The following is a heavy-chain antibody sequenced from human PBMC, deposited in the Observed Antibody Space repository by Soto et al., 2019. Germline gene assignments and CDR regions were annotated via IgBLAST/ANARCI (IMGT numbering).Heavy chain of an antibody. V-gene: IGHV3-23*01. CDR3: VKGWFTFEY. J-gene: IGHJ4*02. D-gene: IGHD2-15*01. CDR1: GFTFSSYA. Sequence: EVQLSESGGGLVQPGGSLRLSCAASGFTFSSYAMSWVRQAPGRGLGWVSVIGGSGDSTVYADSGKGRFTISRDNSKNTLYLQMSSLSAEDTAIYYCVKGWFTFEYWGQGTLVTVSS. CDR2: IGGSGDST.